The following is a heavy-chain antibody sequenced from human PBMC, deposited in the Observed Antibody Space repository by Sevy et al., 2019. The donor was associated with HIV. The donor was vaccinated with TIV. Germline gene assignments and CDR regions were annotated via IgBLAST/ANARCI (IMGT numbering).Heavy chain of an antibody. J-gene: IGHJ4*01. CDR2: VHHTGST. CDR3: ARQGLGGALRLSDF. V-gene: IGHV4-38-2*02. Sequence: SETLSLTCIVSGYSIRSGYYWAWIRQPPGKGLEWIGSVHHTGSTYYNPSLKSRVTILVDTSNNQFSLKLTSVTAADTAVYYCARQGLGGALRLSDFWGHGTLVTVSS. CDR1: GYSIRSGYY. D-gene: IGHD3-16*01.